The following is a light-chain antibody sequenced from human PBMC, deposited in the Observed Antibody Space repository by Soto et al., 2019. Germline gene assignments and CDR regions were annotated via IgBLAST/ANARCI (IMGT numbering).Light chain of an antibody. CDR1: RSVLYKSNNKNH. CDR3: QQYFDVPFT. V-gene: IGKV4-1*01. J-gene: IGKJ4*01. CDR2: WAS. Sequence: DIVMTQSPDSLAVSLGERATMNCKCSRSVLYKSNNKNHLAWYQQKPGQPPQLIIYWASTRESGVPERFSGSGSGTDFTLTISILEAEDAAFYWCQQYFDVPFTFRGGTKVEI.